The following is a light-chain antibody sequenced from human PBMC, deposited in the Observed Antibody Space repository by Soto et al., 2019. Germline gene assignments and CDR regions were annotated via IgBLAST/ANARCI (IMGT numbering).Light chain of an antibody. Sequence: AIQMTQSPSSLSASVGDRVTITCRASQDISDDVGWYQHTPGKAPKLLISGASRLQSGVPSRFSGSGSGAEFTLTITGLRPEDSATYYCLQNHNYPRTFGQGTKVEI. V-gene: IGKV1-6*01. CDR3: LQNHNYPRT. CDR1: QDISDD. CDR2: GAS. J-gene: IGKJ1*01.